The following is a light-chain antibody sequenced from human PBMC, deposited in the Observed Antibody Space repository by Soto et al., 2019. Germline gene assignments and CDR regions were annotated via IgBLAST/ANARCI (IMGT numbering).Light chain of an antibody. CDR1: SSDVGGYNY. CDR3: SSYTSSSTYV. Sequence: QSALTQPASVSGSPGQSIAISCTGTSSDVGGYNYVSWYQHHPGKAPTVMIYDVSNRPSGVSDRFSGSKSSNTASLTISGLQADVEADYYCSSYTSSSTYVFGTGTKVTVL. J-gene: IGLJ1*01. V-gene: IGLV2-14*03. CDR2: DVS.